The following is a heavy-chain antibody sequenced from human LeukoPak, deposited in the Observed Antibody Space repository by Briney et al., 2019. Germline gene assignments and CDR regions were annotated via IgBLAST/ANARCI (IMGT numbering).Heavy chain of an antibody. D-gene: IGHD5-18*01. CDR1: GFTFSSYW. V-gene: IGHV3-7*01. J-gene: IGHJ6*03. CDR2: IKQDGSEK. Sequence: GGSLRLSCAASGFTFSSYWMSWVRQAPGKGLEWVANIKQDGSEKYYVDSVKGRFTISRDNAKNSLYLQMNSLRAEDTAVYYCARAQDDGYSYGFDYYMDVWGKGTTVTISS. CDR3: ARAQDDGYSYGFDYYMDV.